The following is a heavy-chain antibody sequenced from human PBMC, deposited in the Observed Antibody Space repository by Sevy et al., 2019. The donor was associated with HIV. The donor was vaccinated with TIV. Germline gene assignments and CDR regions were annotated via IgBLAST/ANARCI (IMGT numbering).Heavy chain of an antibody. Sequence: SETLSLTCTVSGGSISSSSYYWGWIRQPPGKGLEWIGSVYYSGNTYYNPSLKSRVTISVDTSKNLFSLKLSSVTAADTAVYYCARGRIAAAGRNRNWFDPWGQGTLVTVSS. V-gene: IGHV4-39*07. D-gene: IGHD6-13*01. CDR2: VYYSGNT. J-gene: IGHJ5*02. CDR3: ARGRIAAAGRNRNWFDP. CDR1: GGSISSSSYY.